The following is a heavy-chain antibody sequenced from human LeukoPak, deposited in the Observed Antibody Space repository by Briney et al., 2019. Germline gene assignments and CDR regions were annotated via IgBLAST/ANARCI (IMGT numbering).Heavy chain of an antibody. V-gene: IGHV3-30*02. J-gene: IGHJ6*03. CDR2: IRYDGSNK. CDR1: GFTFSSYG. CDR3: AKNWGYENSYMDV. Sequence: GSLRLSCAASGFTFSSYGMHWVRQAPGKGLEWVAFIRYDGSNKYYADSVKGRFTISRDNSKNTLYLQMNSLRLEDTAVYYCAKNWGYENSYMDVWGRGTTVTVSS. D-gene: IGHD3-16*01.